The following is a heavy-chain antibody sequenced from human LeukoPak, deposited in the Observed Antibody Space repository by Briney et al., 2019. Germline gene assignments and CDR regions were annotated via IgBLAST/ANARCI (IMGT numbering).Heavy chain of an antibody. D-gene: IGHD3-22*01. CDR2: IYPGDSGT. CDR3: ARLNLVVAIDY. V-gene: IGHV5-51*01. CDR1: GYSFTNYW. J-gene: IGHJ4*02. Sequence: GESLKISCKGSGYSFTNYWIGWVRQMPGKGLEWMGIIYPGDSGTRYSPSFQGQVTISVDKSISTAYLQWSSLKASDTAMYYCARLNLVVAIDYWGQGTLVTVSS.